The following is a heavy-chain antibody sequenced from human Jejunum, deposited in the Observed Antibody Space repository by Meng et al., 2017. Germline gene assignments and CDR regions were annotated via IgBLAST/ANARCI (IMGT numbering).Heavy chain of an antibody. J-gene: IGHJ4*02. Sequence: QVQTQHGGDGLLRPSETLSLSCGVYGASFSGDKWNWIRQPPGKGLEWIGEINHSGSTTYNPSLKSRVTMSVDTSKNQFSLKVDSVSAADTAVYYCARRLPYFDTGFYDFWGQGTLVTVSS. CDR3: ARRLPYFDTGFYDF. CDR1: GASFSGDK. D-gene: IGHD3-9*01. CDR2: INHSGST. V-gene: IGHV4-34*01.